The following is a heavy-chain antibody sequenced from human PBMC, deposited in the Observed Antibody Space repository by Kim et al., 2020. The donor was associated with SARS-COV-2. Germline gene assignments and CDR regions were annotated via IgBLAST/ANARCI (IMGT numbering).Heavy chain of an antibody. V-gene: IGHV3-23*01. J-gene: IGHJ4*02. CDR3: AKDPILWFGEVFDY. Sequence: SVNGHVTISRNNSKNKLYLQMTSLRAERTAVYYCAKDPILWFGEVFDYWGQGTLVTVSS. D-gene: IGHD3-10*01.